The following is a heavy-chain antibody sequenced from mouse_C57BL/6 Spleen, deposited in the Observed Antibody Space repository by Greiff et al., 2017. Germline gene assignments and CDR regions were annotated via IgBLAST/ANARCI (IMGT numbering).Heavy chain of an antibody. CDR3: ARRAAYYYGSSGDY. Sequence: QVQLQQSGAELVKPGASVKMSCKASGYTFTSYWITWVKQRPGQGLEWIGDIYPGSGSTNYNEKFKSKATLTVDTSSSTAYMQLSSLTSEDSAVYYCARRAAYYYGSSGDYWGQGTTLTVSS. D-gene: IGHD1-1*01. J-gene: IGHJ2*01. CDR2: IYPGSGST. CDR1: GYTFTSYW. V-gene: IGHV1-55*01.